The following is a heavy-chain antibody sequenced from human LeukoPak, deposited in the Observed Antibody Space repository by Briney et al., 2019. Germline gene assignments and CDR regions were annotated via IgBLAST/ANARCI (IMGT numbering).Heavy chain of an antibody. V-gene: IGHV3-23*01. CDR2: ISGSGGST. Sequence: GGSLRLSCAASGFTFSSYGMSWVRQAPGKGLEWVSAISGSGGSTYYADSVKGRFTISRDNSKNTLYLQMNSLRAEDTAVYYCARVNWNYSHRYYYYYMDVWGKGTTVTASS. D-gene: IGHD1-7*01. CDR3: ARVNWNYSHRYYYYYMDV. J-gene: IGHJ6*03. CDR1: GFTFSSYG.